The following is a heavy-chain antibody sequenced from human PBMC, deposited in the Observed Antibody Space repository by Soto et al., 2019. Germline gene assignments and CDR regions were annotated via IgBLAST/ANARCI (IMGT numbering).Heavy chain of an antibody. CDR1: GFSFSSYA. CDR2: ISVNSGMT. V-gene: IGHV3-23*01. D-gene: IGHD6-25*01. CDR3: ANTTQRLTPDDY. Sequence: GGSLRLSWAASGFSFSSYAMSWVGQAPGKGPEWVSAISVNSGMTYYADSVKGRFTISRDKSKNTLYLQMNNLRAEDTAVYYCANTTQRLTPDDYWGQGTLVTVSS. J-gene: IGHJ4*02.